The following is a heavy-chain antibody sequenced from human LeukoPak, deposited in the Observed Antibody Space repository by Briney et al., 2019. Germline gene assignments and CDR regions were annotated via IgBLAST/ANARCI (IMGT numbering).Heavy chain of an antibody. Sequence: PSETLSLTCTVSGGSISSSSYYRGWIRQPPGKGLEWIGSIYYSGSTYYNPSLKSRVTISVDTSKNQFSLKLSSVTAADTAVYYCAGTYYYDSSGHLGYWGQGTLVTVSS. J-gene: IGHJ4*02. D-gene: IGHD3-22*01. CDR1: GGSISSSSYY. CDR2: IYYSGST. V-gene: IGHV4-39*01. CDR3: AGTYYYDSSGHLGY.